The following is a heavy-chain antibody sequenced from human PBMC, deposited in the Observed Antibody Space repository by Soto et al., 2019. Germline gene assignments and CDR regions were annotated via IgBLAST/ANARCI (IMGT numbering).Heavy chain of an antibody. CDR1: GFTFSSYW. CDR2: INSDGSST. D-gene: IGHD2-21*02. V-gene: IGHV3-74*01. J-gene: IGHJ6*02. CDR3: ARDLAVTQNYYYYGMDV. Sequence: GGSLRLSCAASGFTFSSYWMHWVRQAPGKGLVWVSRINSDGSSTSYADSVKGRFTISRDNAKNTLYLQMNSLRAEDTAVYYCARDLAVTQNYYYYGMDVWGQGTTVTVSS.